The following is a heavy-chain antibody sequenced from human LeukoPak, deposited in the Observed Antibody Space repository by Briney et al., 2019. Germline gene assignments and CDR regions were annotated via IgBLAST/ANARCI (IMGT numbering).Heavy chain of an antibody. CDR1: GFTLSGSA. CDR3: TRMAYSGYDLCY. D-gene: IGHD5-12*01. V-gene: IGHV3-73*01. Sequence: PGGSLRLSCAASGFTLSGSAMHWVRQASGKGLEWVGRIRSKANSYATAYAASVKGRFTISRDDSKNTAYLQMNSLKTEDTAVYYCTRMAYSGYDLCYWGQGTLVTVSS. J-gene: IGHJ4*02. CDR2: IRSKANSYAT.